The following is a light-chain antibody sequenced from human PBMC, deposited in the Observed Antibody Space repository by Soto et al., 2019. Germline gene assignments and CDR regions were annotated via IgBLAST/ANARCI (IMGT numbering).Light chain of an antibody. CDR2: AAS. J-gene: IGKJ4*01. CDR3: QQSYSTPST. Sequence: DIQMTQSPSPLSASVGDRVTITCRASQSISTYLNWYQQKPGKAPKLLIFAASSLQSGVPSRFSGSGSGTDFTLTISSLQPEDFATYYCQQSYSTPSTFGGGNKVDIK. CDR1: QSISTY. V-gene: IGKV1-39*01.